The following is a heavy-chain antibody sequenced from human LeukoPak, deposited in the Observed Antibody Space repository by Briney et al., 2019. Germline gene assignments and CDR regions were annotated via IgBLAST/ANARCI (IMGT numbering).Heavy chain of an antibody. D-gene: IGHD3-22*01. CDR2: ISGSGGST. CDR1: GFTFSSYA. CDR3: AKWKITMIVVVIIPTYLDY. Sequence: GGSLRLSCAASGFTFSSYAMSWVRLAPGKGLEWVSAISGSGGSTYYADSVKGRFTISRDNSKNTLYLQMNSLRAEDTAVYYCAKWKITMIVVVIIPTYLDYWGQGTLVTVSS. J-gene: IGHJ4*02. V-gene: IGHV3-23*01.